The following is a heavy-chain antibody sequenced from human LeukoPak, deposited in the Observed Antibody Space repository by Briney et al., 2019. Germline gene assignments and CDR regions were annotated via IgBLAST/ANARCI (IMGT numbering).Heavy chain of an antibody. D-gene: IGHD1-26*01. CDR2: IFHSGST. V-gene: IGHV4-38-2*01. CDR3: ARGSGSYNRAFDI. Sequence: SETLSLTCAVSGYSISSGYYWGWIRQPPGKGLEWIGSIFHSGSTYYNPSLKSRVNMSVDTSKNQISLKLSSVTAADTAVYYCARGSGSYNRAFDIWGQGTMVTVSS. CDR1: GYSISSGYY. J-gene: IGHJ3*02.